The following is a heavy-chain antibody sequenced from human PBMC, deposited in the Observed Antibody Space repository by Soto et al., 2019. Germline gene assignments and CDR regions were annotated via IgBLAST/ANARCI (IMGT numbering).Heavy chain of an antibody. Sequence: EVLLVESGGGLVQPGGSLRLSCTTSGFTFSTYDMHWVRQGAGKGLEWVSGIIVAGDTFYPDSGKGRFIISRANAKNSLYLQMDSLRVEDTAVYYCARWSTGTMSGFDGLYVWCQRKKVTVSS. D-gene: IGHD6-25*01. CDR1: GFTFSTYD. V-gene: IGHV3-13*01. CDR2: IIVAGDT. CDR3: ARWSTGTMSGFDGLYV. J-gene: IGHJ3*01.